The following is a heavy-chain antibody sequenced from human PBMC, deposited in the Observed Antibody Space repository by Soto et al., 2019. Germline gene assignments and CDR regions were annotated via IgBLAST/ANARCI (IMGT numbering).Heavy chain of an antibody. D-gene: IGHD2-15*01. CDR2: IYHSGST. V-gene: IGHV4-4*02. CDR3: ARSQSYCSGGSCYLSDFDY. CDR1: GGSISSSNW. J-gene: IGHJ4*02. Sequence: QVQLQESGPGLVKPSGTLSLTCAVSGGSISSSNWWCWVRQPPGKGLEWIGEIYHSGSTNYNPSLKSRVTISVDKSKNQFSLKLSSVTAADTAVYYCARSQSYCSGGSCYLSDFDYWGQGTLVTVSS.